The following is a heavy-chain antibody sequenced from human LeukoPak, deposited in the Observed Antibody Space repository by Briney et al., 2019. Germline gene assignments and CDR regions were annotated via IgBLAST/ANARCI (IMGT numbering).Heavy chain of an antibody. CDR2: ISGSGGST. V-gene: IGHV3-23*01. Sequence: QPGGSLRLSWAASGFTFSSYAMSWVRQAPGKGLEWASAISGSGGSTYYADSVKGRFTISRDNSKNTLYLQMNSLRAEDTAVYYCAKEDYYYDSSGYYYPAFDIWGQGTMVTVSS. J-gene: IGHJ3*02. CDR1: GFTFSSYA. D-gene: IGHD3-22*01. CDR3: AKEDYYYDSSGYYYPAFDI.